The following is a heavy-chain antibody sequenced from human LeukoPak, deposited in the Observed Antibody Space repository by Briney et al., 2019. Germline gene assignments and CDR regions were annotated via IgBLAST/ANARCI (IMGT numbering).Heavy chain of an antibody. CDR3: AKDRRYCSSTSCYDAYDAFDI. CDR1: GFTFSSYA. Sequence: GGSMRLSCAASGFTFSSYAMSWVRQAPGKGLEWVSAISGSGGSTYYADFVKGRFTIPRDNSKNTLYLQMNSLRAEDTAVYYCAKDRRYCSSTSCYDAYDAFDIWGQATMVTVSS. V-gene: IGHV3-23*01. CDR2: ISGSGGST. J-gene: IGHJ3*02. D-gene: IGHD2-2*01.